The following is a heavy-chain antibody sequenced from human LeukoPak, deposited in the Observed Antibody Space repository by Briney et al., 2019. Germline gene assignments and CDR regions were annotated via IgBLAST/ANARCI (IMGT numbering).Heavy chain of an antibody. J-gene: IGHJ4*02. CDR1: GFTFSSYA. CDR3: AKDPITYYYDSSGLNHRGGGVDY. CDR2: ISGSGGST. Sequence: GGSLRLSCAASGFTFSSYAMSWVRQAPGKGLEWVSAISGSGGSTYYADSVKGRYTISRDNSKNTLYLQMNSLRAEDTAVYYCAKDPITYYYDSSGLNHRGGGVDYWGQGTLVTVSS. V-gene: IGHV3-23*01. D-gene: IGHD3-22*01.